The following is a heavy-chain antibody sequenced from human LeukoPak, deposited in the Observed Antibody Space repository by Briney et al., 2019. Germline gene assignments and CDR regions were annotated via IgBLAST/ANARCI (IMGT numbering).Heavy chain of an antibody. J-gene: IGHJ3*02. V-gene: IGHV6-1*01. CDR1: GDSVSSNSAA. Sequence: TSQTLSLTCAISGDSVSSNSAAWNWIRQSPSRGLEWLRRTYYSSKWYNDYAVSVKSRITINPDTSKNQFSLQLNSVTPEDTALYYCARGAVAVRNAFDIWGQGTMVTVSS. CDR2: TYYSSKWYN. D-gene: IGHD6-19*01. CDR3: ARGAVAVRNAFDI.